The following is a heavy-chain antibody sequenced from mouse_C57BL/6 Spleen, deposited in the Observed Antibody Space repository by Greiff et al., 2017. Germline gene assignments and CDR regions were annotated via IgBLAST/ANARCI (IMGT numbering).Heavy chain of an antibody. Sequence: QVQLQQSGAELVRPGASVTLSCKASGYTFTDYEMHWVKQTPVHGLEWIGAIDPETGGTAYNQKFKGKAILTADKSSSTAYMELRSLTSEDSAVXYCTRIPGYYGSSYDAMDYWGQGTSGTVSS. J-gene: IGHJ4*01. CDR2: IDPETGGT. CDR3: TRIPGYYGSSYDAMDY. D-gene: IGHD1-1*01. CDR1: GYTFTDYE. V-gene: IGHV1-15*01.